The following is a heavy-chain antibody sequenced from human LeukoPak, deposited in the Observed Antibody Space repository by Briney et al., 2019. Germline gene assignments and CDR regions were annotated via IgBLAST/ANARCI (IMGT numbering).Heavy chain of an antibody. Sequence: SETLSLTCAVYGGSFSGYYWSWIRQPPGKGLEWIGEINHTGSTNYNPSLKSRVTISVDTSKNQFSLKLSSVTAADTAVYYCARGQGIAAAGTGYFDYWGQGTLVTVSS. CDR1: GGSFSGYY. CDR3: ARGQGIAAAGTGYFDY. D-gene: IGHD6-13*01. CDR2: INHTGST. J-gene: IGHJ4*02. V-gene: IGHV4-34*01.